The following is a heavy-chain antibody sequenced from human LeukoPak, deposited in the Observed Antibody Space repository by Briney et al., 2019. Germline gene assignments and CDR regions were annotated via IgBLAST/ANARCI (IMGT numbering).Heavy chain of an antibody. CDR2: ISGSGGNT. CDR1: GFTFSSYA. D-gene: IGHD3-10*01. CDR3: AKLGSGSYYTLSFVDY. V-gene: IGHV3-23*01. Sequence: PGGSLRLSCAASGFTFSSYAMSWVRQAPGKGLEWVSAISGSGGNTYYADSVKGRFTISRDNSKNTLYLQMNSLRAEDTAVYYCAKLGSGSYYTLSFVDYWGQGTLVTVSS. J-gene: IGHJ4*02.